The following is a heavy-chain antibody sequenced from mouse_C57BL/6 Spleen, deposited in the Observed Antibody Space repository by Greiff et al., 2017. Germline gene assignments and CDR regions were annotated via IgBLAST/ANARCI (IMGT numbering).Heavy chain of an antibody. Sequence: EVQRVESGPGMVKPSQSLSLTCTVTGYSITSGYDWHWIRHFPGNKLEWMGYISYSGSTNYNPSLKSRISITHDTFKNHFFLKLKSVTTEDTATDYCARTGGDYDVVYWYFDVWGTVTTVTVSS. D-gene: IGHD2-4*01. V-gene: IGHV3-1*01. CDR1: GYSITSGYD. CDR2: ISYSGST. J-gene: IGHJ1*03. CDR3: ARTGGDYDVVYWYFDV.